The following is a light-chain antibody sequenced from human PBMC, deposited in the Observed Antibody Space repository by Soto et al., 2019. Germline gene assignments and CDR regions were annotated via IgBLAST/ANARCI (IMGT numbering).Light chain of an antibody. J-gene: IGLJ2*01. CDR2: RNN. Sequence: QSVLTQPPSASGTPGQRVTISCSGSSSNIGINYVYWYQQLPGTAPKLLIFRNNNRPSGVPDRFSGSKSGTSASLAISGLRSEDDADYFCATWDDNLGAVVFGGGTKLTVL. V-gene: IGLV1-47*01. CDR3: ATWDDNLGAVV. CDR1: SSNIGINY.